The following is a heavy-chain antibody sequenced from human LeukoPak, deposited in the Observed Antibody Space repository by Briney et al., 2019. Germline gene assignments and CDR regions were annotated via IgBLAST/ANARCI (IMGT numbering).Heavy chain of an antibody. V-gene: IGHV1-69*05. D-gene: IGHD6-19*01. Sequence: ASVKVSCKASGGTFSSYAISWVRQAPGQGLEWMGGIIPIFGTANYAQKFQGRVTITTDESTSTAYMELSSLRSEDTAVYYCTTQWLLDAFDIWGQGTMVTVSS. CDR2: IIPIFGTA. CDR3: TTQWLLDAFDI. CDR1: GGTFSSYA. J-gene: IGHJ3*02.